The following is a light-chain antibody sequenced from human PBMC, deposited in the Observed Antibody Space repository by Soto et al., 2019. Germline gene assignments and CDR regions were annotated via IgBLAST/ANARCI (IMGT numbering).Light chain of an antibody. CDR3: LQYNYFPPT. CDR1: QGIRND. J-gene: IGKJ2*01. V-gene: IGKV1-17*01. Sequence: DIPMTQSRSSLSASVGDRVIITCRAIQGIRNDLGWYQQKPGKAPKRLIYAASSLQSGVPSRFSGSGSGTEIALTISSLQPEDFATYYCLQYNYFPPTFGQGTKLEIK. CDR2: AAS.